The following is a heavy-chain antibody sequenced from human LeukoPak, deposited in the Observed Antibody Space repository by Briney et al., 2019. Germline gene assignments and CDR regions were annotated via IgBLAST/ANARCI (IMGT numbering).Heavy chain of an antibody. D-gene: IGHD3-10*01. CDR3: ARQSYYGSGTTSTYYYYYYMDV. Sequence: TSETLSLTCAVYGGSFSGYYWSWIRQPPGKGLKWIGEINHSGSTNYNPSLKSRVTISVDTSKNQFSLKLSSVTAADTAVYYCARQSYYGSGTTSTYYYYYYMDVWGKGTTVTISS. CDR2: INHSGST. V-gene: IGHV4-34*01. J-gene: IGHJ6*03. CDR1: GGSFSGYY.